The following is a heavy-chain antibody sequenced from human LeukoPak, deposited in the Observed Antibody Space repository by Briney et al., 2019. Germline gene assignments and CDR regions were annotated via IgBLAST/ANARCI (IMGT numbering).Heavy chain of an antibody. Sequence: GESLKISCKASGYIFTNHWIGWVRRMPGKGLEWMGVIYPGDSDTRYSPSFQRQVTISADKSISTAYLQWSRLKASDTAMYYCARLYIGSFDDWGQGTLVTVSS. V-gene: IGHV5-51*01. J-gene: IGHJ4*02. CDR1: GYIFTNHW. D-gene: IGHD1-26*01. CDR2: IYPGDSDT. CDR3: ARLYIGSFDD.